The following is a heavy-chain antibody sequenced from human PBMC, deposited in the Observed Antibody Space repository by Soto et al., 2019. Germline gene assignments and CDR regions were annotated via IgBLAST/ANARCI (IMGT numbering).Heavy chain of an antibody. CDR1: EYTFTSYA. CDR3: ARGITLPTPLDY. D-gene: IGHD1-20*01. Sequence: ASVTVSCTTSEYTFTSYAMHWVRQAPGQRLEWMGWINAGNGNTKYSQKFQGRVTITRDTSASTAYMELSSLRSEDTAVYYCARGITLPTPLDYWGQGTLVTVSS. J-gene: IGHJ4*02. V-gene: IGHV1-3*01. CDR2: INAGNGNT.